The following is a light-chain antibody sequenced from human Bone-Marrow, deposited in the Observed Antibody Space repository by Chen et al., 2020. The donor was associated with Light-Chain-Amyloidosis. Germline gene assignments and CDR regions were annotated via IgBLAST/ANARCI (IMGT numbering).Light chain of an antibody. CDR2: EVT. CDR1: SSDVGGDNH. J-gene: IGLJ1*01. Sequence: QSALTPPASVSRSPGQSITISCTGTSSDVGGDNHVSWYQQHPDKALKLMIYEVTNPPSWVPDRVSGSKSDNTASLTISELQTEDEADYFCSSYTITNTLVFGSGTRVTVL. CDR3: SSYTITNTLV. V-gene: IGLV2-14*01.